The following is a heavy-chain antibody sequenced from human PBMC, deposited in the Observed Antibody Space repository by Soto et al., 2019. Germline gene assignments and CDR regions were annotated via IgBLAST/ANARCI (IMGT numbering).Heavy chain of an antibody. CDR3: ARTGKYYYFSGSPYFYGMDV. CDR1: GYNFTRYG. J-gene: IGHJ6*02. V-gene: IGHV1-18*04. CDR2: ISGYNGNT. D-gene: IGHD3-10*01. Sequence: QVQLVQSGAEVKKPGASEKVPYKASGYNFTRYGLSWLRQAPGQGLEWMGWISGYNGNTNSAQKLQGRVTMTTDPSTGTAFMELSRLLPADPAGQYCARTGKYYYFSGSPYFYGMDVWGQAIALTVSS.